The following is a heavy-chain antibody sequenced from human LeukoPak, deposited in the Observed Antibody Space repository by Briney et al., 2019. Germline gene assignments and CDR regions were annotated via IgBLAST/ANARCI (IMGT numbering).Heavy chain of an antibody. D-gene: IGHD4-11*01. CDR1: SGSFSDYDY. Sequence: SETLSLTCAVYSGSFSDYDYWSWIRQPPGKGLEWIGEINHSGSANYNPSLKNRVTISADMSKNQFSLRLTSVTAADTAVYYCARRVTVRYYMDVWGKGTPVIVSS. J-gene: IGHJ6*03. CDR2: INHSGSA. V-gene: IGHV4-34*01. CDR3: ARRVTVRYYMDV.